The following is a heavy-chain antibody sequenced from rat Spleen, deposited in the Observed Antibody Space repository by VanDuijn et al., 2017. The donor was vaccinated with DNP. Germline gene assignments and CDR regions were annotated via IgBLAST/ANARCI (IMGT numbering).Heavy chain of an antibody. D-gene: IGHD5-1*01. V-gene: IGHV5-27*01. CDR3: TAELGGY. CDR1: GFTFSNYD. CDR2: IVTSGGRT. J-gene: IGHJ2*01. Sequence: EVQLVESGGGLEQPGRSLKLSCAASGFTFSNYDMAWVRQAPTRGLEWVAAIVTSGGRTFYRDSVKGRITISRENAKNTLYLRMDSLRSEDTATYYCTAELGGYWGQGVVVTVSS.